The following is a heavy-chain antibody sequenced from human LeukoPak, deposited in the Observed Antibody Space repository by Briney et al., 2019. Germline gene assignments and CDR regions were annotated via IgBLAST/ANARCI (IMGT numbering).Heavy chain of an antibody. Sequence: GGSLRLSCAASGFTFSSYAMSWVRQAPGKGLEWVSGNSGSGGSTGYADSVKGRFTISRDNSRNTLYLQMNSLRAEDTAVYYCAKVRGVPAADGLDVWGQGTTVTVSS. J-gene: IGHJ6*02. CDR2: NSGSGGST. V-gene: IGHV3-23*01. D-gene: IGHD2-2*01. CDR1: GFTFSSYA. CDR3: AKVRGVPAADGLDV.